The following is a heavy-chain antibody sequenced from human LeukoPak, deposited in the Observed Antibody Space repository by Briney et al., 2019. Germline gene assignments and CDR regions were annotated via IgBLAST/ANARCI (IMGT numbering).Heavy chain of an antibody. D-gene: IGHD2/OR15-2a*01. CDR1: GFTFSSYA. J-gene: IGHJ3*02. V-gene: IGHV3-23*01. CDR2: ISGSGIST. Sequence: GGSLRLSCAASGFTFSSYAMSWVRQAPGKGLEWVSAISGSGISTYYADSVKGRFTISRDSSKNTMYLQMNSLRAEDTDVYYCAKDSTFDLDTFDIWGQGTMITVSS. CDR3: AKDSTFDLDTFDI.